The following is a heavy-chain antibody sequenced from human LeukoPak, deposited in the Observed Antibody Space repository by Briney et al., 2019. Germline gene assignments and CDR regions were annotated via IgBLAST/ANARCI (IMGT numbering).Heavy chain of an antibody. V-gene: IGHV4-61*02. CDR1: GGSISSGSYY. D-gene: IGHD3-9*01. CDR2: IYTSGST. J-gene: IGHJ3*02. Sequence: SQTLSLTCTVSGGSISSGSYYWSWIRQPAGKGLEWIGRIYTSGSTNYNPSLKSRVTISVDTSKNQFSLKLSSVTAADTAVYYCARHRGILTGYYPVEAFDIWGQGTMVTVSS. CDR3: ARHRGILTGYYPVEAFDI.